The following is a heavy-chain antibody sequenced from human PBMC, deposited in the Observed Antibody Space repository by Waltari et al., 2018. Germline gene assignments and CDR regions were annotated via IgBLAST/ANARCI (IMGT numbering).Heavy chain of an antibody. CDR1: GGSSSGYY. CDR2: INHSGST. CDR3: AREGAFDI. Sequence: VQLQQRGTGLLKPTETLSPTCAVYGGSSSGYYWSWIRQPPGKGLEWIGEINHSGSTNYNPSLKSRVTISVDTSKNQFSLKLSSVTAADTAVYYCAREGAFDIWGQGTMVTVSS. V-gene: IGHV4-34*01. J-gene: IGHJ3*02.